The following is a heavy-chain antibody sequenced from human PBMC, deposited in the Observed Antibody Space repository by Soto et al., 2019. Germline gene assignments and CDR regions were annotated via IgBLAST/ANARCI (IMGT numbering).Heavy chain of an antibody. CDR1: GGSISSYY. J-gene: IGHJ3*02. CDR3: ARVMITFGGVIVKSPGAFDI. D-gene: IGHD3-16*02. V-gene: IGHV4-4*07. Sequence: SETLSLTCTVSGGSISSYYWSWIRQPAGKGLEWIGRIYTSGSTNYNPSLKSRVTMSVDTSKNQFSLRLSSVTAADTAVYYCARVMITFGGVIVKSPGAFDIWGQGTMVTVSS. CDR2: IYTSGST.